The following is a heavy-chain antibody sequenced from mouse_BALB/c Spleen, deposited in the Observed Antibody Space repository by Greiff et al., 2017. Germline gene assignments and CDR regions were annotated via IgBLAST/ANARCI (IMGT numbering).Heavy chain of an antibody. CDR1: GFTFSDYY. V-gene: IGHV5-4*02. Sequence: EVQVVESGGGFVKPGGSLKLSCAASGFTFSDYYMYWVRQTPEKRLEWVATISDGGSYTYYPDSVKGRFTISRDNAKNNLYLQMSSLKSEDTAMYYCARGGGGGFAYWGQGTLVTVSA. CDR3: ARGGGGGFAY. J-gene: IGHJ3*01. CDR2: ISDGGSYT.